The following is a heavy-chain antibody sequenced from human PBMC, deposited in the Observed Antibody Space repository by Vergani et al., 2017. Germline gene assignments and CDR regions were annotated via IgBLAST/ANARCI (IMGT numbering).Heavy chain of an antibody. V-gene: IGHV3-53*01. CDR2: IYSGGST. CDR3: ASGDSGYEELYFDY. D-gene: IGHD5-12*01. CDR1: GFTVSSNY. Sequence: EVQLVESGGGLIQPGGSLRLSCAASGFTVSSNYMSWVRQAPGKGLEWVSVIYSGGSTYYADSVKGRFTISRDNSKNTLYLQMNSLSAEDTAVYYCASGDSGYEELYFDYWGQGTLVTVSS. J-gene: IGHJ4*02.